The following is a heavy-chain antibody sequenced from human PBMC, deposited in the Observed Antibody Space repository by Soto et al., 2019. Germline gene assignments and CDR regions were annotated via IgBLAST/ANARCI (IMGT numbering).Heavy chain of an antibody. V-gene: IGHV4-4*07. CDR3: ARSPAYGDYANLDT. J-gene: IGHJ5*02. CDR1: GDSVSKYC. Sequence: PSETLSLTCTVSGDSVSKYCWNWIRQPAGKGLEWIGRIYTTRSPNYNPSLKSRVTMSVDTSKNQFSLKLNLTSVTAADTAVYYCARSPAYGDYANLDTWGQGTLVTVSS. D-gene: IGHD4-17*01. CDR2: IYTTRSP.